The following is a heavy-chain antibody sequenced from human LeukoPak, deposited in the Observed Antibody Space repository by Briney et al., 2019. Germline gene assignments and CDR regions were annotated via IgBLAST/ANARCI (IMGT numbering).Heavy chain of an antibody. CDR1: GYTFTGYY. CDR3: ARSPHILTGENFDY. J-gene: IGHJ4*02. D-gene: IGHD3-9*01. Sequence: ASVKVSCKASGYTFTGYYMHWVRQAPGQGLEWMRWINPNHGDTNYAQKFQDRVSMTRDTSISTAYMHLSRLRSADTAVYYCARSPHILTGENFDYWGQGTLLTVSS. CDR2: INPNHGDT. V-gene: IGHV1-2*02.